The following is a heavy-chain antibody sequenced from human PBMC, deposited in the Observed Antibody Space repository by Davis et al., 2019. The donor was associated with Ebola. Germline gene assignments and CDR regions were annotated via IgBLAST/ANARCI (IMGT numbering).Heavy chain of an antibody. V-gene: IGHV1-18*01. CDR1: GYTFTSYG. CDR3: ARDRGYSSGWYSDY. Sequence: AASVKVSCKASGYTFTSYGISWVRQAPGQGLEWMGWINPNSGGTNYAQKLQGRVTMTTDTSTSTAYMELRSLRSDDTAVYYCARDRGYSSGWYSDYWGQGTLVTVSS. D-gene: IGHD6-19*01. CDR2: INPNSGGT. J-gene: IGHJ4*02.